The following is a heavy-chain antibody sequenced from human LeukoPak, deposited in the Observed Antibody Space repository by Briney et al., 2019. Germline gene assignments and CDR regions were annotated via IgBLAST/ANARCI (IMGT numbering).Heavy chain of an antibody. CDR3: TTGGERTAGYYYYGMDV. CDR2: IKSETDGGTT. V-gene: IGHV3-15*01. CDR1: GFTFSNAW. J-gene: IGHJ6*02. D-gene: IGHD1-1*01. Sequence: PGGSLRLSCAASGFTFSNAWMSWVRQAPGKGLEWVGRIKSETDGGTTDYAAPVKGRFTISRDDSKNTLYLQMNSLKTEDTAVYYCTTGGERTAGYYYYGMDVWGQGTTVTVSS.